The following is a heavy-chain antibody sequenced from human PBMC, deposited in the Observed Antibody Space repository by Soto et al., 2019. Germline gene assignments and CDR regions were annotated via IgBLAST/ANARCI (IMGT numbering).Heavy chain of an antibody. J-gene: IGHJ4*02. V-gene: IGHV3-48*01. D-gene: IGHD3-22*01. CDR3: GSSASPDAY. Sequence: GSLRLSCVASGFIFNSYSMNWVRQAPGKGQEWISYINSGSTSVFYADSVKGRFTISRDNAKNSLYLQMNSLKAEDTAVYYCGSSASPDAYWGQGTLVTVSS. CDR1: GFIFNSYS. CDR2: INSGSTSV.